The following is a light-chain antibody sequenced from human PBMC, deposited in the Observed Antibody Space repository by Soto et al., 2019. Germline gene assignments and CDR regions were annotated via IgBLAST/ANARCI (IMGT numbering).Light chain of an antibody. CDR2: DAS. J-gene: IGKJ5*01. V-gene: IGKV1-5*01. CDR1: LSVSSW. CDR3: QVYTSYPCR. Sequence: RVTLSPATLSSSEGDRVTLSCRASLSVSSWLAWYQQKPGQAARLLIYDASGLDSGVPARFSGSGSGTEFPLTISSLQPDDVATDCSQVYTSYPCRFGQR.